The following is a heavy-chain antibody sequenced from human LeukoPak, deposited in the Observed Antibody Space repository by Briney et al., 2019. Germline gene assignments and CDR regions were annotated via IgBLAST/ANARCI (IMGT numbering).Heavy chain of an antibody. J-gene: IGHJ4*02. Sequence: GASVKVSCKASGYTFTAYYMHWVRQAPGQGLEWMGWINPNSGVTNYAQKFQGRVTMTRDTSISTAYMGLSRLRSDDTAVYYCARGNVGPYDNSGYYSFDYWGQGTLVTVSS. D-gene: IGHD3-22*01. CDR3: ARGNVGPYDNSGYYSFDY. CDR2: INPNSGVT. V-gene: IGHV1-2*02. CDR1: GYTFTAYY.